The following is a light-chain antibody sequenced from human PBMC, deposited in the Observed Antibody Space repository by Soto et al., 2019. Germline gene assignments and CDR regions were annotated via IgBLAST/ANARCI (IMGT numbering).Light chain of an antibody. CDR3: QSYDSSLSAPGVV. V-gene: IGLV1-40*01. Sequence: QSVLTQPPSVSGAPGQRVTISCTGSSSNIGAGYDVHWYQQLPGTAPKLLIYGNSNRPSGVPDRFSGSKSGTSASLAITGLQAEDEADYYCQSYDSSLSAPGVVFGGGTKVTVL. CDR2: GNS. CDR1: SSNIGAGYD. J-gene: IGLJ2*01.